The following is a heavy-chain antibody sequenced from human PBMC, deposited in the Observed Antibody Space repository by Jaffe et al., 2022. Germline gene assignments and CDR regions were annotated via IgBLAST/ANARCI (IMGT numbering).Heavy chain of an antibody. J-gene: IGHJ3*02. CDR2: IYHSGST. CDR3: ARGFHRQYYDFWSGYSPQPRHEFDI. D-gene: IGHD3-3*01. CDR1: GGSISSSNW. V-gene: IGHV4-4*02. Sequence: QVQLQESGPGLVKPSGTLSLTCAVSGGSISSSNWWSWVRQPPGKGLEWIGEIYHSGSTNYNPSLKSRVTISVDKSKNQFSLKLSSVTAADTAVYYCARGFHRQYYDFWSGYSPQPRHEFDIWGQGTMVTVSS.